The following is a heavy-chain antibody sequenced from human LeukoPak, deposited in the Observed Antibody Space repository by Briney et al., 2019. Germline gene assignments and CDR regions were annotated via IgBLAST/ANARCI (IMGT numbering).Heavy chain of an antibody. CDR3: ARESEWFGELPNAFGI. CDR1: GFTFSSYS. V-gene: IGHV3-21*01. Sequence: GGSLRLSCAASGFTFSSYSMNWVRQAPGKGLEWVSSISSSSSYIYYADSVKGRFTISRDNAKNSLYLQMNSLRAEDTAVYYCARESEWFGELPNAFGIWGQGTMVTVSS. J-gene: IGHJ3*02. CDR2: ISSSSSYI. D-gene: IGHD3-10*01.